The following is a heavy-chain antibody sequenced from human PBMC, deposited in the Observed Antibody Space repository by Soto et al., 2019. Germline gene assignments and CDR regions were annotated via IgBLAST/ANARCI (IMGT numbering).Heavy chain of an antibody. D-gene: IGHD6-13*01. J-gene: IGHJ4*02. CDR3: AAGEASSRNLAPYYLDF. V-gene: IGHV4-59*01. CDR1: GGSISDYF. CDR2: VYYTGNT. Sequence: SETLSLTCTVSGGSISDYFWSWIRQPPGKGLEWIGYVYYTGNTNSIPSLRSRVTISEDTSKNQFSLKLLSVTTADTAVYFCAAGEASSRNLAPYYLDFWGQGTLVTVSS.